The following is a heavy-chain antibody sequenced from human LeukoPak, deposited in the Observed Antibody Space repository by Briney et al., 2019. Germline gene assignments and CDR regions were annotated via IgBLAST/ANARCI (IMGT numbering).Heavy chain of an antibody. D-gene: IGHD2-2*01. J-gene: IGHJ6*03. CDR2: ISSSSSYI. CDR1: GFTFSSYS. CDR3: ARGTETIVVVPAAAGVYYYYYMDV. Sequence: GGSLRLSCAASGFTFSSYSMNWVRQAPGKGLEWVSSISSSSSYIYYADSVKGRFTISRDNAKNSLYLQMNSLRAEDTAVCYCARGTETIVVVPAAAGVYYYYYMDVWGEGTTVTVSS. V-gene: IGHV3-21*01.